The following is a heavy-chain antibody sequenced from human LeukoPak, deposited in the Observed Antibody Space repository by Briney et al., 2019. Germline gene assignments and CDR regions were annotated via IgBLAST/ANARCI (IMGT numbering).Heavy chain of an antibody. J-gene: IGHJ4*02. V-gene: IGHV3-23*01. CDR2: ISGSGGST. CDR1: GFTFAGYA. D-gene: IGHD3-22*01. CDR3: AKDSDSSGYYPFDY. Sequence: GGSLRLSCAASGFTFAGYAMSRVRQAPGKGLEWVSTISGSGGSTYYADSVKGRFTISRDNSKNTLYLQMNSLRAEDTAVYYCAKDSDSSGYYPFDYWGQGTLVTVSS.